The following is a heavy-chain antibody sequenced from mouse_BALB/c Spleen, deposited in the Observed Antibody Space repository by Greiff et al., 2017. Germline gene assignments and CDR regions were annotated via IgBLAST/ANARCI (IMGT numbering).Heavy chain of an antibody. CDR1: GYAFSSSW. D-gene: IGHD1-1*01. CDR2: IYPGDGDT. CDR3: ARRGGSSYWYFDV. J-gene: IGHJ1*01. V-gene: IGHV1-82*01. Sequence: VKLQESGPELVKPGASVKISCKASGYAFSSSWMNWVKQRPGQGLEWIGRIYPGDGDTNYNGKFKGKATLTADKSSSTAYMQLSSLTSVDSAVYFCARRGGSSYWYFDVWGAGTTVTVSS.